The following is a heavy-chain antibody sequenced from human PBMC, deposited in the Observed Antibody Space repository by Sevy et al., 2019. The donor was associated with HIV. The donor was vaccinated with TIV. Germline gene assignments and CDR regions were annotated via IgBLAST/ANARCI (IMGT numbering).Heavy chain of an antibody. V-gene: IGHV4-59*01. CDR3: ARAGGLVDFGVDV. Sequence: SETLSLTCSVSGGSISSYYWSWIRQSPRKGLKWIGYIYNSETTKYNPSLMSRVTILLDTSKNQFSLKLSSVTAADTAVYYCARAGGLVDFGVDVWGQWTTVTVSS. D-gene: IGHD3-3*01. CDR2: IYNSETT. J-gene: IGHJ6*02. CDR1: GGSISSYY.